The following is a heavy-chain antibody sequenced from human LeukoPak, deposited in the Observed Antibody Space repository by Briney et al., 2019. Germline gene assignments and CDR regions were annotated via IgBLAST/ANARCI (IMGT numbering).Heavy chain of an antibody. CDR3: ARDLMGATHYFQY. V-gene: IGHV3-21*01. J-gene: IGHJ1*01. CDR2: ISYTGTYI. Sequence: GGSLRLSCAASAFSLSAYNMNWVRQAPGKGLEWVSSISYTGTYIYYADSVKGRFTISRDNAQNSLYLQMNSLRAEDTAVYYCARDLMGATHYFQYWGQGTLVTVSS. CDR1: AFSLSAYN. D-gene: IGHD1-26*01.